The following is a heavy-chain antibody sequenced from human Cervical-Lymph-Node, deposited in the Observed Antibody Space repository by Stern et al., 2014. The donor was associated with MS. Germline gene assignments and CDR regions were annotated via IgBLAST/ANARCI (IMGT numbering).Heavy chain of an antibody. V-gene: IGHV5-51*01. CDR1: GYSFTSYW. J-gene: IGHJ5*02. CDR3: ARHEDCSSTSCSGFDP. Sequence: EVQLVESGAEVKKPGESLKISCKGSGYSFTSYWIGWVRQMPGKGLEWMGIIYPGDSDTRSSPSFQGQVPISADNSISSAYLQWSSLKASDTAMYYCARHEDCSSTSCSGFDPWGQGTLVTVSS. D-gene: IGHD2-2*01. CDR2: IYPGDSDT.